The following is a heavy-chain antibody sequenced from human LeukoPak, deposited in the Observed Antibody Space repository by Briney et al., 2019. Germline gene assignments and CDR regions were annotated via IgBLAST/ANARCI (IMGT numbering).Heavy chain of an antibody. CDR3: ARVRGPTVTTWYFDL. J-gene: IGHJ2*01. Sequence: AGGSLRLSCGASGFTFSTHGMIWVRQAPGKGLEWVSYISPRSATIYYADPVKGRFTISRDDARNSLFLQMHSLRAGDTAVYYCARVRGPTVTTWYFDLWGRGTLVTVSS. V-gene: IGHV3-48*01. D-gene: IGHD4-17*01. CDR1: GFTFSTHG. CDR2: ISPRSATI.